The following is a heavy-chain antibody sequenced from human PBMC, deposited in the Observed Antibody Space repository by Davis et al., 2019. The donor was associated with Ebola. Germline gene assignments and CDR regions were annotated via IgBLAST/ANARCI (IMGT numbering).Heavy chain of an antibody. J-gene: IGHJ4*02. CDR2: FGTSGDT. CDR3: TRVLRSSSSSL. Sequence: GESLKISCATSGFIFRSYVMSWVRQAPGKGLEWVSTFGTSGDTFYADSVKGRFTISRDNSKNTLYLQMNGLRVEDTAVYHCTRVLRSSSSSLWGQGTLVTVSS. V-gene: IGHV3-23*01. D-gene: IGHD6-13*01. CDR1: GFIFRSYV.